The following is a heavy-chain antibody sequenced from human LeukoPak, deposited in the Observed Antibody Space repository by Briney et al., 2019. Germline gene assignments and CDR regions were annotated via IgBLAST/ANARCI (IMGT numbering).Heavy chain of an antibody. Sequence: GGSLRLSCAASGFTFSSYSMNWVRQAPGKGLEWVSYISSSSSTIYYADSVKGRFTISRDNAKNSLYLQMNSLRDEDTAVYYCARGPWYYGSGSALLLIDWGQGTLVTVSS. J-gene: IGHJ4*02. CDR3: ARGPWYYGSGSALLLID. D-gene: IGHD3-10*01. V-gene: IGHV3-48*02. CDR1: GFTFSSYS. CDR2: ISSSSSTI.